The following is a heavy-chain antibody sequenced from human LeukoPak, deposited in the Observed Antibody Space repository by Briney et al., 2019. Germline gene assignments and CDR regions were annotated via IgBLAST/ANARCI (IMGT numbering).Heavy chain of an antibody. J-gene: IGHJ6*04. Sequence: PGGSLRLSCAASGFTFSSYEMNWVRQAPGKGLEWVSYISSSGSTIYYADSVKGRFIVSRDNAKNSLYLQMHSLRAEDTAVYYCAELGITMIGGVWGKGTTVTISS. CDR3: AELGITMIGGV. CDR1: GFTFSSYE. D-gene: IGHD3-10*02. V-gene: IGHV3-48*03. CDR2: ISSSGSTI.